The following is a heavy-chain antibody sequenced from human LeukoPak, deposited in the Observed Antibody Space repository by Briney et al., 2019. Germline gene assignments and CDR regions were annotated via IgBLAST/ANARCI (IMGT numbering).Heavy chain of an antibody. CDR3: ARDGYYGPRPPYYYYYYGMDV. D-gene: IGHD2/OR15-2a*01. CDR1: GYTFTSYG. V-gene: IGHV1-18*04. CDR2: ISAYNGNT. Sequence: ASVKVSCKASGYTFTSYGISWVRQAPGQGLEWMGWISAYNGNTNYAQKLRGRVTMTTDTSTSTAYMELRSLRSDDTAVYYCARDGYYGPRPPYYYYYYGMDVWGKGTTVTVSS. J-gene: IGHJ6*04.